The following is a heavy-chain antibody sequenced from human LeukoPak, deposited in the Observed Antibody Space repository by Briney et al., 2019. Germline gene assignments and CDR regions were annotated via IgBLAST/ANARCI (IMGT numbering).Heavy chain of an antibody. CDR3: ARGLEALSSYKEYSTDY. CDR1: GGSFSGYY. Sequence: SETLSLTCAVYGGSFSGYYWSWIRQPPGKGLEGIGEINHSGSTNYNPSLKSRVTISVDTSKNQFSLKLSSVTAADTAVYYCARGLEALSSYKEYSTDYWGQGTLVTVSS. CDR2: INHSGST. V-gene: IGHV4-34*01. J-gene: IGHJ4*02. D-gene: IGHD1-1*01.